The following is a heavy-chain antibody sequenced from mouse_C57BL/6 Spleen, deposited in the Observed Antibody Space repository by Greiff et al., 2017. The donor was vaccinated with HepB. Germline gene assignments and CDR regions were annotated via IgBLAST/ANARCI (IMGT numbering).Heavy chain of an antibody. V-gene: IGHV1-52*01. J-gene: IGHJ1*03. CDR3: ARSAHYPWYFDV. D-gene: IGHD1-1*02. CDR1: GYTFTSYW. Sequence: QVQLQQPGAELVRPGSSVKLSCKASGYTFTSYWMHWVKQRPIQGLEWIGNIDPSDSETHYNQKFKDKATLTVDKSSSTAYMQLSSLTSEDSAVYYCARSAHYPWYFDVWGTGTTVTVSS. CDR2: IDPSDSET.